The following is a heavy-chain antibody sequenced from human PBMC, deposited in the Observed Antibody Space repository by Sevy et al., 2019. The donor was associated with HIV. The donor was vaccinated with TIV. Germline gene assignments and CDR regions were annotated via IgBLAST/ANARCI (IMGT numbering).Heavy chain of an antibody. CDR3: AREGCTKPHDY. J-gene: IGHJ4*02. Sequence: GGSLRLSCAASGFTFSKNSMSWVRQPPGKGLEWVSTLSFGCGEINYADSVKGRFTISRDNSKSSVYLQMNNLRPEETAVYYCAREGCTKPHDYWGQGTLVTVSS. CDR1: GFTFSKNS. CDR2: LSFGCGEI. V-gene: IGHV3-23*01. D-gene: IGHD2-8*01.